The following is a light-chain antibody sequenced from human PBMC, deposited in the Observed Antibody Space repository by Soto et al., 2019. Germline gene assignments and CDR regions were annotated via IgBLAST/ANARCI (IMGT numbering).Light chain of an antibody. J-gene: IGKJ1*01. CDR2: DAS. Sequence: EIVLTQAPGTLSLSPGDRATLSCRASLSVGSNYLAWYQQKRGQAPRLLIYDASTSATGIPDRFSGSGSGRDFTLTISTLEPEDFAVYYCQRYGSSRTFGQGTKVEIK. CDR3: QRYGSSRT. V-gene: IGKV3-20*01. CDR1: LSVGSNY.